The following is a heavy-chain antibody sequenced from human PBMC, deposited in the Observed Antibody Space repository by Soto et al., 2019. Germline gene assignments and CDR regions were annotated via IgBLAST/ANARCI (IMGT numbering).Heavy chain of an antibody. J-gene: IGHJ5*02. CDR2: ISGSGGST. V-gene: IGHV3-23*01. CDR3: AKGPSGWYWDR. CDR1: GFTFSIYA. Sequence: GGSLRLSCAASGFTFSIYAMSWVRQAPVKGLEWVSAISGSGGSTYYADSVKGRFTISRDNPKNTLYLQMNSLRAEDTAEYSCAKGPSGWYWDRWGKGTLVTISS. D-gene: IGHD6-19*01.